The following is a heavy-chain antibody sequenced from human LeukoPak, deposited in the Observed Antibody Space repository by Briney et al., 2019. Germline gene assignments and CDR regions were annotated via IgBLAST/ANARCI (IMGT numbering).Heavy chain of an antibody. CDR1: GGSISSGDYY. CDR3: ARSSRDGYNDY. CDR2: IYYSGST. Sequence: PSETLSLTCTVSGGSISSGDYYWSWIRQPPGKGLERIGYIYYSGSTYYNPSLKSRVTISVDTSKNQFSLKLSSVTAADTAVYYCARSSRDGYNDYWGQGTLVTVSS. D-gene: IGHD5-24*01. J-gene: IGHJ4*02. V-gene: IGHV4-30-4*01.